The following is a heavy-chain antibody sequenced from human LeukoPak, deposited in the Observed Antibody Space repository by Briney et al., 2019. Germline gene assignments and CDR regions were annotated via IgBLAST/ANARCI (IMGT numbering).Heavy chain of an antibody. J-gene: IGHJ4*02. CDR1: GYILTAYY. Sequence: ASVKVSCKASGYILTAYYMHWVRQAPGQGLEWMGWINPNNGGTHYAQKFQGRVTMTRDASIGTVYMELSRLRSDDTAVYSCARELYSTSWSLNYWGQGTLVTVSS. D-gene: IGHD2-2*01. V-gene: IGHV1-2*02. CDR2: INPNNGGT. CDR3: ARELYSTSWSLNY.